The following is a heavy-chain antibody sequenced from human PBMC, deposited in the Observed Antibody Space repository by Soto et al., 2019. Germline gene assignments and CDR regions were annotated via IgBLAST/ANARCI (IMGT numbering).Heavy chain of an antibody. CDR1: GYTFNTFG. CDR2: VSGYSDKR. J-gene: IGHJ4*02. D-gene: IGHD2-2*01. Sequence: ASVKVSCKASGYTFNTFGITWVRQAPGQGLEWMGCVSGYSDKRDYSRKLQDRITLTADPSTTTSYMQLRSLTSDDTAVYYCARGWGKYLGVNDFWGQGTLVTVS. CDR3: ARGWGKYLGVNDF. V-gene: IGHV1-18*01.